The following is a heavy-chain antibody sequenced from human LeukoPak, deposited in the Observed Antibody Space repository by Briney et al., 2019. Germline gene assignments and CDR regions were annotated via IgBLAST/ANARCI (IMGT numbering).Heavy chain of an antibody. J-gene: IGHJ4*02. Sequence: SVKVSCKASGGTFSSYAISWVRQAPGQGLEWMGRIIPIFGTANYAQKFQGRVTITTEESTSTAYMELSSLRSEDTAVYYCARGTYYYDFWSGYGGPFDYWGQGTLVTVSS. D-gene: IGHD3-3*01. CDR3: ARGTYYYDFWSGYGGPFDY. CDR2: IIPIFGTA. CDR1: GGTFSSYA. V-gene: IGHV1-69*05.